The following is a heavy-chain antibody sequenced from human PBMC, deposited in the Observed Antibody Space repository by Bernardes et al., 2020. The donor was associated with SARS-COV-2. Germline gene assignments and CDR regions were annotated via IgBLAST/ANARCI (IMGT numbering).Heavy chain of an antibody. D-gene: IGHD4-17*01. J-gene: IGHJ4*02. Sequence: ASVKVSCRTSGYTFTNFYVHWVRQAPGQGLEWMAWINPSSGDTNYAQRFQGRVTVTRDTSVNTAYLELSRLKSDDAAVYYCSTYGDYLGYCGQGTLVAVSS. CDR2: INPSSGDT. V-gene: IGHV1-2*02. CDR1: GYTFTNFY. CDR3: STYGDYLGY.